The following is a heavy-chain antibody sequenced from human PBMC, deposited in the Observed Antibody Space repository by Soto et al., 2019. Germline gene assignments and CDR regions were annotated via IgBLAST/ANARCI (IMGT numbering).Heavy chain of an antibody. J-gene: IGHJ6*03. V-gene: IGHV4-59*08. Sequence: SETLSLTCTVSGGSISSYCWTWIRQPPGKGLEWIGYIYYSGSTNYNPSLKSRVTISVATSNTQFSLKLSSVTAADTAVYYCARLDRYQQSMDVWGKGTTGTVSS. CDR2: IYYSGST. D-gene: IGHD6-13*01. CDR1: GGSISSYC. CDR3: ARLDRYQQSMDV.